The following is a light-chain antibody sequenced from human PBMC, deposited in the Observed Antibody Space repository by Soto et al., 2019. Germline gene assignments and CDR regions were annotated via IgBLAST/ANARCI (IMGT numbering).Light chain of an antibody. J-gene: IGLJ3*02. Sequence: QSVLTQPPSASGTPGQRVTISCSGSSSNIGSSSVNWYQQLPGTAPKLLIYSNFQRPSGVPDRFSGSKSGTSASLAISGLHSEDEADYCCAAWDDSLDAPVFGGGTKLPVL. CDR2: SNF. V-gene: IGLV1-44*01. CDR3: AAWDDSLDAPV. CDR1: SSNIGSSS.